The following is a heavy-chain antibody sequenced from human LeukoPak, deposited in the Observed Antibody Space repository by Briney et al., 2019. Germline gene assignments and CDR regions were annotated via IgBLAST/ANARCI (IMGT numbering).Heavy chain of an antibody. V-gene: IGHV3-73*01. CDR1: GFSFSDSA. CDR3: TSTIYGSGKAGY. D-gene: IGHD3-10*01. Sequence: GGSLKLSCATSGFSFSDSAIHWVRQASGKGLEWVGRIRSKSNSYAENYAASVQGRFTLSRDGSKNTAYLQMNSLKTEDTAMYYCTSTIYGSGKAGYWGQGTLVTVSS. CDR2: IRSKSNSYAE. J-gene: IGHJ4*02.